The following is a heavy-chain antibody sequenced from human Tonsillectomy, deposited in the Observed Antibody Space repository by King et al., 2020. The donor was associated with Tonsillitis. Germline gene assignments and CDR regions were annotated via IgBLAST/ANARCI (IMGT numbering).Heavy chain of an antibody. CDR2: ISSDGSKK. J-gene: IGHJ6*03. V-gene: IGHV3-30*18. Sequence: VQLVESGGGVVQPGRSLRLSCAASGFTFSNYGMHWVRQAPGKGLEWVAVISSDGSKKYCADSEKGRFTISRDNSKNTVYLQMNSLRTEDTAVYYCAKDFGSGSYYYFYMDVWGKGTTVTVSS. CDR3: AKDFGSGSYYYFYMDV. CDR1: GFTFSNYG. D-gene: IGHD3-10*01.